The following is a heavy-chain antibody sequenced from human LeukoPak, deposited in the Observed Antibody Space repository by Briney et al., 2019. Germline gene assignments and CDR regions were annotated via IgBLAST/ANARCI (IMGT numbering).Heavy chain of an antibody. V-gene: IGHV1-2*02. D-gene: IGHD6-19*01. Sequence: GASVKVSCKASGYTFTSYYMHWVRQAPGQGLEWMGWINPNSGGTNYAQKFQGRVTMTRDTSISTAYMELSRLRSDDTAVYYCASVIAVAGTRAGLYYYYYMDVWGKGTTVTVS. CDR1: GYTFTSYY. J-gene: IGHJ6*03. CDR2: INPNSGGT. CDR3: ASVIAVAGTRAGLYYYYYMDV.